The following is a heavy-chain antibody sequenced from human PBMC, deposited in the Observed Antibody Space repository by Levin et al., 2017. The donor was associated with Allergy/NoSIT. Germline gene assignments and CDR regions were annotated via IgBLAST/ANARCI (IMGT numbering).Heavy chain of an antibody. V-gene: IGHV3-43*01. Sequence: PGGSLRLSCAASGFTFDDYTMHWVRQAPGKGLEWVSLISWDGGSTYYADSVKGRFTISRDNSKNSLYLQMNSLRTEDTALYYCAKDDSSGYYYFDYWGQGTLVTVSS. CDR2: ISWDGGST. D-gene: IGHD3-22*01. J-gene: IGHJ4*02. CDR1: GFTFDDYT. CDR3: AKDDSSGYYYFDY.